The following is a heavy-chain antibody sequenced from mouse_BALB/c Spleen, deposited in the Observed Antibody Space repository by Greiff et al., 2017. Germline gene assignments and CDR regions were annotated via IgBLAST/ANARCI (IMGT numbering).Heavy chain of an antibody. V-gene: IGHV1-87*01. CDR3: ASGLRGYAMDY. Sequence: VQLQQSGAELARPGASVKLSCKASGYTFTSYWMQWVKQRPGRGLEWIGAIYPGDGDTRYTQKFKGKATLTADKSSSTAYMQLSSLASEDSAVYYCASGLRGYAMDYWGQGTSVTVSS. D-gene: IGHD2-4*01. J-gene: IGHJ4*01. CDR2: IYPGDGDT. CDR1: GYTFTSYW.